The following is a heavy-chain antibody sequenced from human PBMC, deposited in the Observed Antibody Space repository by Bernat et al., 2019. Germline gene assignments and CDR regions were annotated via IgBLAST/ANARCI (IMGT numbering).Heavy chain of an antibody. V-gene: IGHV3-53*01. CDR2: IYSGGRT. CDR3: ARVAYGSGSYYNINWFDS. CDR1: GFSVSSYY. J-gene: IGHJ5*01. Sequence: EVQLVESGGGLIQPGGSLRLSCAASGFSVSSYYMSWVRQAPGKGLEWVSLIYSGGRTYYADAVQGRFTISRDNAKNTLYLQMNSLRAEDTDLYYCARVAYGSGSYYNINWFDSWGQGILVTVSS. D-gene: IGHD3-10*01.